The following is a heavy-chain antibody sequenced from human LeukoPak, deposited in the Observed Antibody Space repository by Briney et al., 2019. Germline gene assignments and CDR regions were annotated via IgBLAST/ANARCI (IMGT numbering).Heavy chain of an antibody. CDR2: ISGSGGST. CDR3: AKDGLLWFGELSWFDP. Sequence: GGSLRLSCAASGFTFSSYAMIWVRQAPGKGLEWVSAISGSGGSTYYADSVKGRFTISRDNSKNTLYLQMNSLRAEDTAVYYCAKDGLLWFGELSWFDPWGQGTLVTVSS. D-gene: IGHD3-10*01. J-gene: IGHJ5*02. V-gene: IGHV3-23*01. CDR1: GFTFSSYA.